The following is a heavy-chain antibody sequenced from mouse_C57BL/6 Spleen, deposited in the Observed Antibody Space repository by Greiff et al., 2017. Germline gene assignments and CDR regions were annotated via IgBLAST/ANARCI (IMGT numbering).Heavy chain of an antibody. CDR2: ISDGGSYT. V-gene: IGHV5-4*01. CDR1: GFTFSSYA. J-gene: IGHJ1*03. Sequence: EVQVVESGGGLVKPGGSLKLSCAASGFTFSSYAMSWVRQTPEKRLEWVATISDGGSYTYYPDNVKGRFTISRDNAKNNLYLQMSHLKSEDTAMYYCARDLLHYYGSTPRYFDVWGTGTTVTVSS. D-gene: IGHD1-1*01. CDR3: ARDLLHYYGSTPRYFDV.